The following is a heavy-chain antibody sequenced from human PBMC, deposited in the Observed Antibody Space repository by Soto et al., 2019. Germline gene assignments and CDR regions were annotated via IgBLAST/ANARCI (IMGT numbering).Heavy chain of an antibody. J-gene: IGHJ4*02. D-gene: IGHD3-3*01. CDR2: ITASGATT. V-gene: IGHV3-23*01. Sequence: VQLLESGGGLIQPGGSLRLSCAASQFNFSNHAMAWVRQAPGKGLEWVSHITASGATTYYADSVKGRFTISRDNSKNTMYLQMSALRAEDTAIYVCAKDRGIGSGYYYDSWGQGILVTVSS. CDR3: AKDRGIGSGYYYDS. CDR1: QFNFSNHA.